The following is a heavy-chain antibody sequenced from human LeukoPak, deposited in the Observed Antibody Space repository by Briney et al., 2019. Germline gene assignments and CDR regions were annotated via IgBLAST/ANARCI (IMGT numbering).Heavy chain of an antibody. J-gene: IGHJ4*02. CDR3: ARGRYGDYALDY. D-gene: IGHD4-17*01. CDR2: ISYDGSNK. CDR1: GFTFSSYE. V-gene: IGHV3-30*04. Sequence: GGSLRLSCAASGFTFSSYEMNWVRQAPGKGLEWVAVISYDGSNKYYADSVKGRFTISRDNSKNTLYLQMNSLRAEDSAVYYCARGRYGDYALDYWGQGTLVTVSS.